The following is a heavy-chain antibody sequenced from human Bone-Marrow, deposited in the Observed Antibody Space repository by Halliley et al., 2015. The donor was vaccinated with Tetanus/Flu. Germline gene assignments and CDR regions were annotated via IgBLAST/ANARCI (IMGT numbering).Heavy chain of an antibody. D-gene: IGHD5-12*01. CDR3: ARGGYGGASGDGGGMDV. Sequence: ISAGSSTTHYADSLKGRFPISRDNAKNSMYLQMNSLRDEDTAVYYCARGGYGGASGDGGGMDVWGQGTTVTVSS. J-gene: IGHJ6*02. CDR2: ISAGSSTT. V-gene: IGHV3-48*02.